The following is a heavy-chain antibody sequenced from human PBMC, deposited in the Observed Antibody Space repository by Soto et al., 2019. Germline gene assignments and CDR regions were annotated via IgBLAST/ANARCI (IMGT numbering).Heavy chain of an antibody. CDR1: GFTFSSYA. J-gene: IGHJ3*02. CDR2: ISYDGRNK. CDR3: ARVFPDEWLHTATAVGAFDI. Sequence: QVQLVESGGGVVQPGRSLRLSCAASGFTFSSYAMHWVRQAPGKGLEWVAVISYDGRNKYYADAVKGRFTISRDNSKNTLYLQMNSLRAEDTAVYYCARVFPDEWLHTATAVGAFDIWGQGTMVTVSS. D-gene: IGHD5-18*01. V-gene: IGHV3-30*04.